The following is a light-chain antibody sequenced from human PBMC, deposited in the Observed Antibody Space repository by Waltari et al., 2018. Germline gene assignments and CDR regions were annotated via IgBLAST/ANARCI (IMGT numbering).Light chain of an antibody. CDR3: HQYYLPPWT. Sequence: DIKMTKSTTSLSASVGDRGTITCRASQGISNALAWYQQKPGRAPNLLLYAASRLKSGVPSRFSGGGSGTDYTLTISSLQPEDFATYYCHQYYLPPWTFGQGTKVEIK. CDR1: QGISNA. V-gene: IGKV1-NL1*01. CDR2: AAS. J-gene: IGKJ1*01.